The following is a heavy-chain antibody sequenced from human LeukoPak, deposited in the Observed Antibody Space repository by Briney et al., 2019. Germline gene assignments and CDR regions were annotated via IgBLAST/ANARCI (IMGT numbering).Heavy chain of an antibody. J-gene: IGHJ4*02. CDR3: ARGYSSGWDY. CDR1: GGSFSGYY. CDR2: INHSGST. V-gene: IGHV4-34*01. D-gene: IGHD6-19*01. Sequence: SETLSLTCAVYGGSFSGYYWSWIRQPPGKGLEWIGEINHSGSTNYNPSLKSRVTISVDTSKNQFSLKLSSVTAADTAVYYCARGYSSGWDYWGQGTLVTVSS.